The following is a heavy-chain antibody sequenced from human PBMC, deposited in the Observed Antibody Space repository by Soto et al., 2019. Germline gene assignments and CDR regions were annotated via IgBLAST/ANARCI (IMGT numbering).Heavy chain of an antibody. J-gene: IGHJ3*02. D-gene: IGHD1-1*01. V-gene: IGHV3-23*01. CDR1: GFICSSYD. CDR2: ILVGGST. CDR3: AKATATSGGAFEI. Sequence: GSLRLSCAVSGFICSSYDMSWVRQAPGKGLEWVSTILVGGSTHYEDSVKGRFTISRDTSKNTVYLQMNSLTAGDTASYYCAKATATSGGAFEIYGQGTMVTVSS.